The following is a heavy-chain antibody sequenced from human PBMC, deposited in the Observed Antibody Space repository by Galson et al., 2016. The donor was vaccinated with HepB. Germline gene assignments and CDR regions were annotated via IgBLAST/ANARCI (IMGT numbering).Heavy chain of an antibody. CDR2: IKQDGSEK. CDR3: ARDRSSWRLYYYYGMDV. Sequence: SLRLSCAASGFTFGDYAMSWVRQAPGKGLEWVANIKQDGSEKYYVDSVKGRFTISRDNAKNSLYLRMNSLRAEDTAVYYCARDRSSWRLYYYYGMDVWGQGTTVTVSS. J-gene: IGHJ6*02. CDR1: GFTFGDYA. D-gene: IGHD6-13*01. V-gene: IGHV3-7*01.